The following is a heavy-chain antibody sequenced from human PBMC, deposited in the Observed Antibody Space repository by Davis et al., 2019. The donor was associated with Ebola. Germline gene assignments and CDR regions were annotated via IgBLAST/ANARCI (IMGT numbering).Heavy chain of an antibody. J-gene: IGHJ4*02. V-gene: IGHV3-21*01. CDR3: ARFRSGWYGAFDY. CDR1: GFTLSSYS. Sequence: GESLKISCVASGFTLSSYSMTWVRQAPGKRLEWVSSISSNDGSTYYADSLRGRFTISRDNAKSSLYLQMNSLRAEDTAVYYCARFRSGWYGAFDYWGQGTLVTVSS. CDR2: ISSNDGST. D-gene: IGHD6-19*01.